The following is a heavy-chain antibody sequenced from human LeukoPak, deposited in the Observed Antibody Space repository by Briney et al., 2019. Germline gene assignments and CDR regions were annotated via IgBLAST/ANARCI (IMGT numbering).Heavy chain of an antibody. D-gene: IGHD7-27*01. CDR2: MNPSSGNT. CDR3: ARGRTGDRDY. CDR1: GYTFTIYD. V-gene: IGHV1-8*01. J-gene: IGHJ4*02. Sequence: ASVKVSCTASGYTFTIYDINWVRQAPGQGLEWMGWMNPSSGNTGYAQKFQGRVTMTRNTSISTAYMELSSLRSEDTAVYYCARGRTGDRDYWGQGTLVTVSS.